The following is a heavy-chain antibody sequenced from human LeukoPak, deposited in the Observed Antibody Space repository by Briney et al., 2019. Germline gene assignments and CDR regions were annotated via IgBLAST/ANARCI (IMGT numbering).Heavy chain of an antibody. V-gene: IGHV1-8*01. Sequence: ASVKVSCKASGYTFTSYDINWVRQATGQGLEWMGWMNPNSGNTGYAQKFQGRVTMTRDTSTSTVYMELSSLRSEDTAVYYCARDQFGGESGIRFWPEPNYYYGMDVWGQGTTVTVSS. J-gene: IGHJ6*02. CDR1: GYTFTSYD. CDR3: ARDQFGGESGIRFWPEPNYYYGMDV. CDR2: MNPNSGNT. D-gene: IGHD3-3*01.